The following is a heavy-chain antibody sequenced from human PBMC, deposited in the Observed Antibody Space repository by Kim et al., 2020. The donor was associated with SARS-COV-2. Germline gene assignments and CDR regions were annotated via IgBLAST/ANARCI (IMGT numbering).Heavy chain of an antibody. Sequence: GGSLRLSCAASGFTFSNAWMNWVRQAPGNGLEWVGRIITKTDGGTTDYAAPVKGRFTISRDDSKNTLYLQMNSLKTEDTAIYYCTTARGGHYWGQETLVIVSS. CDR1: GFTFSNAW. J-gene: IGHJ4*02. V-gene: IGHV3-15*01. CDR2: IITKTDGGTT. CDR3: TTARGGHY. D-gene: IGHD3-16*01.